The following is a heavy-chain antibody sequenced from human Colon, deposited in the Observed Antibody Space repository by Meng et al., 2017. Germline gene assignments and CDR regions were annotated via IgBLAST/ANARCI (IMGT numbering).Heavy chain of an antibody. CDR2: AYYSGST. J-gene: IGHJ5*02. Sequence: QVQLQESGPGLVKPPATLSLTRTVSGGSISSSSYYWGWIRQPPGKGLEWIGSAYYSGSTYYNPSLKSRVTISVDTSKNQFSLKLSSVTAADTAVYYCVRSRAWVRTGFDPWGQGTLVTVSS. CDR3: VRSRAWVRTGFDP. V-gene: IGHV4-39*01. D-gene: IGHD1/OR15-1a*01. CDR1: GGSISSSSYY.